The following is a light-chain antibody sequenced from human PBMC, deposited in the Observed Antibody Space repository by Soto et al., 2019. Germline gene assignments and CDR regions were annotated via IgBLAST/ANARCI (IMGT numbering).Light chain of an antibody. CDR1: LSVSRN. Sequence: VMTQSPATLSVSQGERATLSCMASLSVSRNVACYQQKPGQAPRLLIFDASTRATGIPTRFSGSGSGAEFTPTITSLQSEDFAVYSCQQYDTSPPTFGQGTKVDIK. J-gene: IGKJ1*01. CDR2: DAS. CDR3: QQYDTSPPT. V-gene: IGKV3-15*01.